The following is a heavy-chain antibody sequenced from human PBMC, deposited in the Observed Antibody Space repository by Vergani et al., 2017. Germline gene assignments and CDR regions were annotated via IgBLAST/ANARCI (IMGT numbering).Heavy chain of an antibody. CDR1: GGTFSSYT. Sequence: QVQLVQSGAEVKKPGSSVKVSCKASGGTFSSYTISWVRQAPGQGLEWMGRIIHILGIANYAQKFQGRVTMAADKSTNTAYMELCSLRSEDTAVYYWASNAVGAENEWLDIWGQGTMVTVSS. CDR2: IIHILGIA. D-gene: IGHD1-26*01. CDR3: ASNAVGAENEWLDI. J-gene: IGHJ3*02. V-gene: IGHV1-69*02.